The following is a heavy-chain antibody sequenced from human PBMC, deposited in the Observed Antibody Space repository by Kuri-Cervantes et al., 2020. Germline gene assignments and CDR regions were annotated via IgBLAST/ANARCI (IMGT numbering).Heavy chain of an antibody. CDR2: IYYSGST. J-gene: IGHJ3*02. CDR1: GGSISSYY. Sequence: SETLSLTYTVSGGSISSYYWSWIRQPPGKGLEWIGYIYYSGSTNYNPSLKSRVTISVDTSKNQFSLKLSSVTAADTAVYYCAGRNVDTARVGAFDIWGQGTMVTVSS. D-gene: IGHD5-18*01. V-gene: IGHV4-59*01. CDR3: AGRNVDTARVGAFDI.